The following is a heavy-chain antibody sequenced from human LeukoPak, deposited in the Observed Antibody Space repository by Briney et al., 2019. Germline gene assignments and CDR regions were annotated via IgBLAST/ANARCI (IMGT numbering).Heavy chain of an antibody. CDR2: ISYDGTGT. CDR3: ARWNGSNSGGSLDY. V-gene: IGHV3-33*05. J-gene: IGHJ4*02. Sequence: GRSLRLSCAASGFTFSGHGMHWVRQAPGKGLEWVALISYDGTGTYYIESVKGRFTISRDNSKNTLYLQMNSLRAEDTAVFYCARWNGSNSGGSLDYWGQGTLVTVSS. CDR1: GFTFSGHG. D-gene: IGHD2-15*01.